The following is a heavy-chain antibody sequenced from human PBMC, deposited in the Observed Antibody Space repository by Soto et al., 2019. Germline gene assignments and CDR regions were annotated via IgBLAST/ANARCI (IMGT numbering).Heavy chain of an antibody. J-gene: IGHJ6*02. V-gene: IGHV1-69*06. CDR1: GGTFSSYA. Sequence: QVQLVQSGAEVKKPGSSVKVSCKASGGTFSSYAISWVRQAPGQGLEWMGGIIPIFGTANYAQKFQGRVTITADKSTSTDYMELSSLRSEDTSVYYCAREEPYCSGGSCYSVPGGMDVWGQGTTVTVSS. CDR2: IIPIFGTA. CDR3: AREEPYCSGGSCYSVPGGMDV. D-gene: IGHD2-15*01.